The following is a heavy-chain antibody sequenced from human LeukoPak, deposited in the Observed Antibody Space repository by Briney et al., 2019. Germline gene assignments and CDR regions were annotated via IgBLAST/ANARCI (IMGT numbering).Heavy chain of an antibody. Sequence: GGSLRLSCAASGFTFSSYEMNWVRQAPGKGLEWVSYISSSGSTIYYADSVKGRFTISRGNAKNSLYLQMNSLRAEDTAVYYCARAVYYDFWSGYYTGTDVWGKGTTVTVSS. CDR3: ARAVYYDFWSGYYTGTDV. CDR2: ISSSGSTI. J-gene: IGHJ6*04. D-gene: IGHD3-3*01. V-gene: IGHV3-48*03. CDR1: GFTFSSYE.